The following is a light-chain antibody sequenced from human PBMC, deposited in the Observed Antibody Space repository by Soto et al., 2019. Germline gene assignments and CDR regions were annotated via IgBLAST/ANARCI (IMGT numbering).Light chain of an antibody. CDR3: QHYDNSPWT. CDR2: KAS. Sequence: DIPLTQSPSTLSASVGDRVTITCRASQSVNSWVAWYQQKPGRAPKVLIHKASSLESGVPSRFSGSGSATEFTLTISSLQPDDFATYYCQHYDNSPWTFGQGTKVDIK. CDR1: QSVNSW. J-gene: IGKJ1*01. V-gene: IGKV1-5*03.